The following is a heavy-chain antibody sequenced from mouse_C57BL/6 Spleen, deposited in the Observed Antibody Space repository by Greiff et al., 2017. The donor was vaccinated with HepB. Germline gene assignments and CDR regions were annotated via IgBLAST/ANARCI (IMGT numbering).Heavy chain of an antibody. Sequence: QVQLQQSGPELVKPGASVKISCKASGYAFSSSWMNWVKQRPGKGLEWIGRIYPGDGDTNYNGKFKGKATLTADKSSSTAYMQLSSLTSEDSAVYFCALGRGYAMDYWGQGTSVTVSS. D-gene: IGHD4-1*01. CDR1: GYAFSSSW. CDR3: ALGRGYAMDY. J-gene: IGHJ4*01. V-gene: IGHV1-82*01. CDR2: IYPGDGDT.